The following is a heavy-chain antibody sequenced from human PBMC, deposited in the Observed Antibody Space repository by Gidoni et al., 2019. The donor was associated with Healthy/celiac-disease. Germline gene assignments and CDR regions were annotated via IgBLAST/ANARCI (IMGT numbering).Heavy chain of an antibody. CDR2: ISYDGSNK. V-gene: IGHV3-30*18. D-gene: IGHD3-16*02. CDR3: AKAGDYVWGSYRF. CDR1: GFTFSGYG. Sequence: QVQLVESGGGVVQPGGSLRLSCAASGFTFSGYGLHWVRQAPGRGLEWVAVISYDGSNKYYADSVKGRFTISRDNSKNTLYLQMNSLRAEDTAVYYCAKAGDYVWGSYRFWGQGTLVTVSS. J-gene: IGHJ4*02.